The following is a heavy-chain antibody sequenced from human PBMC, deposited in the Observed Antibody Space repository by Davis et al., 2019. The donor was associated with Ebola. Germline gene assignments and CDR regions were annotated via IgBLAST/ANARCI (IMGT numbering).Heavy chain of an antibody. Sequence: SETLSLTCAVYGGSFSGYYWSWIRQPPGKGLEWIGEINHSGSTNYNSSLKSRVTISVDTSKNQFSLKLSSVTAADTAVYYCAREEGYCSGGSCYSGYFDYWGQGTLVTVSS. CDR2: INHSGST. D-gene: IGHD2-15*01. V-gene: IGHV4-34*01. J-gene: IGHJ4*02. CDR3: AREEGYCSGGSCYSGYFDY. CDR1: GGSFSGYY.